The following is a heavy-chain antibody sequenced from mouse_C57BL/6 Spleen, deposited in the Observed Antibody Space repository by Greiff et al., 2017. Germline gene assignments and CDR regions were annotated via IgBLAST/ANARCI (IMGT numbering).Heavy chain of an antibody. CDR1: GFTFSDYY. V-gene: IGHV5-16*01. Sequence: VQLKESEGGLVQPGSSMKLSCTASGFTFSDYYMAWVRQVPEKGLEWVANINYDGSSTYYLDSLKSRFIISRDNAKNILYLQMSSLKSEDTATYYCAREGDYDGYYYAMDYWGQGTSVTVSS. CDR2: INYDGSST. J-gene: IGHJ4*01. D-gene: IGHD2-4*01. CDR3: AREGDYDGYYYAMDY.